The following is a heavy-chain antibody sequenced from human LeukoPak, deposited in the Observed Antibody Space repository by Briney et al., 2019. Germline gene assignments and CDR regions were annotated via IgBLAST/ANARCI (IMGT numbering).Heavy chain of an antibody. CDR3: ARDNYYYYMDV. CDR2: ISSSGSTI. CDR1: GFTFSSYS. J-gene: IGHJ6*03. V-gene: IGHV3-48*04. Sequence: PGGSLRLSCAASGFTFSSYSMNWVRQAPGKGLEWVSYISSSGSTIYYADSVKGRFTISRDNAKNSLYLQMNSLRAEDTAVYYCARDNYYYYMDVWGKGTTVTISS.